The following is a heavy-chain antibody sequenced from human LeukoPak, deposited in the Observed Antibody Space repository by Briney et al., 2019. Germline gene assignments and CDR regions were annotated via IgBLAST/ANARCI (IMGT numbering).Heavy chain of an antibody. CDR3: AREPAIKFSYSSGWYYYFDY. CDR2: ISWNSGSI. J-gene: IGHJ4*02. Sequence: GRSLRLSCAASGFTFDDYAMHWVRRAPGKGLEWVSGISWNSGSIGYADSVKGRFTISRDNAKNSLYLQMNSLRAEDTAVYYCAREPAIKFSYSSGWYYYFDYWGQGTLVTVSS. D-gene: IGHD6-19*01. V-gene: IGHV3-9*01. CDR1: GFTFDDYA.